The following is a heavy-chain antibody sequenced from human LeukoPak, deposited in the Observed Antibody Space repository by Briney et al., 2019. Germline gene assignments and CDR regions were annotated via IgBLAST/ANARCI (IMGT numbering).Heavy chain of an antibody. Sequence: GGSLRLSCAVSGLTFSSYSFNWVRQAPGKGLEWVSSITPTSSYIYYADSVKGRFTISRDNAKNSLYLQMNSLRAEDTAVYYWARLRRNNDNSGYYYYYDYWGQGTLVTVSS. V-gene: IGHV3-21*01. CDR3: ARLRRNNDNSGYYYYYDY. CDR2: ITPTSSYI. J-gene: IGHJ4*02. D-gene: IGHD3-22*01. CDR1: GLTFSSYS.